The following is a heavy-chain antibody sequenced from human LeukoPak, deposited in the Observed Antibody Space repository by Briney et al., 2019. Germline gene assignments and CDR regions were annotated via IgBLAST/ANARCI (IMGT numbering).Heavy chain of an antibody. CDR1: GGSVSSSSYY. D-gene: IGHD3-9*01. CDR2: IFYSETT. V-gene: IGHV4-39*07. Sequence: SETLSLTCTVSGGSVSSSSYYWGWIRQPPGKGLEWIGSIFYSETTYYSPSLKSRITISVDTSTNQFSLKLSSVTAADTAVYYCASSPEGDILTGYFRFSQHWGQGTLVTVSS. CDR3: ASSPEGDILTGYFRFSQH. J-gene: IGHJ1*01.